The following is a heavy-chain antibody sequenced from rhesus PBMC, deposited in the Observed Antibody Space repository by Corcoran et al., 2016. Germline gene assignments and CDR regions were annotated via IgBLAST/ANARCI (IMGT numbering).Heavy chain of an antibody. J-gene: IGHJ3*01. D-gene: IGHD4-23*01. V-gene: IGHV1-198*02. CDR1: GFTFGSDA. CDR2: IILLFGIT. Sequence: QVQLVQSGAEVKKPGASVKVSCKASGFTFGSDAINRVRQAPGQGLEWMGVIILLFGITNYAEKFQGRVTITADTSTSTAYMELSSLRSEDTAVYYCAREGNTGAFDFWGQGLRVTVSS. CDR3: AREGNTGAFDF.